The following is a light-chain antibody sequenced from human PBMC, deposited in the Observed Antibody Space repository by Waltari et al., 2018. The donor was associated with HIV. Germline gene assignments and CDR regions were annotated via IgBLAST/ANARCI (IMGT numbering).Light chain of an antibody. Sequence: EIVMTQSPGTLSLFPGERVTLSCRASQSVSSNLAWYQQRPGQAPRPVIYNTSARATGIPARFSGSGSGTEFTLTISGLQSEDLAVYYCQQYNNWPPRYTFGQGTKLEI. CDR1: QSVSSN. CDR2: NTS. J-gene: IGKJ2*01. V-gene: IGKV3-15*01. CDR3: QQYNNWPPRYT.